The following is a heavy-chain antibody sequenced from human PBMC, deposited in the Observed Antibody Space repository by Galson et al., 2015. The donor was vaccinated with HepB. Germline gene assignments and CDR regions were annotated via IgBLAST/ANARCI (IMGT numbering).Heavy chain of an antibody. J-gene: IGHJ4*02. V-gene: IGHV3-30-3*01. CDR3: ARDRYCSGGSCYSSGVYFDY. D-gene: IGHD2-15*01. Sequence: SLRLSCAASGFTFSSYAMHWVRQALGKGLEWVAVISYDGSNKYYADSVKGRFTISRDNSKNTLYLQMNSLRAEDTAVYYCARDRYCSGGSCYSSGVYFDYWGQGTLVTVSS. CDR2: ISYDGSNK. CDR1: GFTFSSYA.